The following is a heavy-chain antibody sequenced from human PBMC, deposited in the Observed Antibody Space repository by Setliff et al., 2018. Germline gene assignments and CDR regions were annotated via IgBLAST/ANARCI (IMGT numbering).Heavy chain of an antibody. CDR3: ARDFPPLYSSSFSDAFDI. CDR1: GYTFTSYG. D-gene: IGHD6-6*01. J-gene: IGHJ3*02. Sequence: GASVKVSCKASGYTFTSYGISWVRQAPGQGLEWMGRISAYNGNTNYAQKLQGRVTMTTDTSTSTAYMELRSLRSDDTAVYYCARDFPPLYSSSFSDAFDIWGQGTMVTVSS. V-gene: IGHV1-18*01. CDR2: ISAYNGNT.